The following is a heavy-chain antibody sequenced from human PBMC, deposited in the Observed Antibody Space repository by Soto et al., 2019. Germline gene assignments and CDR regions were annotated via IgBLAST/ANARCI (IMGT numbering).Heavy chain of an antibody. CDR3: AREPRDYYDSSCYYYYYGMDV. Sequence: QVQLVQSGAEVKKPGSSVKVSCKASGGTFSSYAISWVRQAPGQGLEWMGGIIPIFGTANYAQKFQGRVTITADESTSTAYMELSSLRSEDTAVYYCAREPRDYYDSSCYYYYYGMDVWGQGTTVTVSS. CDR1: GGTFSSYA. J-gene: IGHJ6*02. V-gene: IGHV1-69*01. D-gene: IGHD3-22*01. CDR2: IIPIFGTA.